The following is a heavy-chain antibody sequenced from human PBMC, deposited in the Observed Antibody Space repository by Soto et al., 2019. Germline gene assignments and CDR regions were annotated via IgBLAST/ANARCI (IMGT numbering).Heavy chain of an antibody. Sequence: ASVKVSCKASGYTFTSYGISWVRRAPGQGLEWMGWISAYNGNTKYAQKFQGRVTMTTDTSTSTAYMELRSLRSDDTAVYYCARVRTPPPSYYYYGMDVWGQGTTVTVSS. CDR3: ARVRTPPPSYYYYGMDV. D-gene: IGHD2-15*01. CDR2: ISAYNGNT. V-gene: IGHV1-18*01. CDR1: GYTFTSYG. J-gene: IGHJ6*02.